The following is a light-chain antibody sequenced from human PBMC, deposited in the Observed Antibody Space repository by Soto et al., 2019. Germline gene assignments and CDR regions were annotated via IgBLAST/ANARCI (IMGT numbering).Light chain of an antibody. V-gene: IGLV1-44*01. J-gene: IGLJ3*02. Sequence: QSVLTQPPSASGAPGQRVTISCSGSTSNIGSNTVNWYQQFPGTAPRVLIYSNNERPSGVPGRFSGSKSGTSVSLAISGLQSDDEADYYCAAWDDSLDGPVFGGGTKVTVL. CDR2: SNN. CDR3: AAWDDSLDGPV. CDR1: TSNIGSNT.